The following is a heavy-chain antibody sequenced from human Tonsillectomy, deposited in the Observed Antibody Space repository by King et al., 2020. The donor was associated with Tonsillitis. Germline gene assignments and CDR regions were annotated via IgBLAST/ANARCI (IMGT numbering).Heavy chain of an antibody. CDR2: ISGGADST. CDR3: VKFMYSSGWYGTSGFDP. D-gene: IGHD6-19*01. J-gene: IGHJ5*02. V-gene: IGHV3-23*04. Sequence: VQLVESGGGLVQPGGSLRLSCAVSGFTFSNYAMLWVRQAPGKGLEWVSGISGGADSTYYANSVKGRLTISRDNSKDTMYLQLKRLRAEDTAVYYCVKFMYSSGWYGTSGFDPWGQGTLVTVSS. CDR1: GFTFSNYA.